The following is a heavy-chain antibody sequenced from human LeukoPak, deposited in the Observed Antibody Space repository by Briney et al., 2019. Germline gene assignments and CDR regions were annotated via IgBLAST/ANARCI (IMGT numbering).Heavy chain of an antibody. V-gene: IGHV1-18*01. CDR3: ARFIVVVITANGGYFDY. CDR2: ISAYNGNT. Sequence: ASVKVSCKASGYTFTSYGISWVRQAPGQGLEWMGWISAYNGNTNYAQKLQGRVTMTTDTSTSTAYMELRSLRSDDTAVYYCARFIVVVITANGGYFDYWGQGTLVTVSS. D-gene: IGHD3-22*01. J-gene: IGHJ4*02. CDR1: GYTFTSYG.